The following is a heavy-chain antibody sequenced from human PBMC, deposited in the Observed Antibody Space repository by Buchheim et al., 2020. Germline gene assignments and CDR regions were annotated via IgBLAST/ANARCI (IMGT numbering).Heavy chain of an antibody. CDR1: GFRFKDYT. V-gene: IGHV3-23*01. CDR3: VRQSTIFGVVNVQLHLEY. Sequence: DVQLLESGGGLVQPGGSLRLSCTPSGFRFKDYTMNWVRQGPGKGLEWVSSISGSGTSVYYADSVKGRFSVSRDDSKNTLFLELNTLGVEDTAVYCCVRQSTIFGVVNVQLHLEYWGQGA. J-gene: IGHJ4*02. D-gene: IGHD3-3*01. CDR2: ISGSGTSV.